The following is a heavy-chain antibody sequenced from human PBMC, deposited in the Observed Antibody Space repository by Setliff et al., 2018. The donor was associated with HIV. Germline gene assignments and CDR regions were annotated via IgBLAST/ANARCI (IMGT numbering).Heavy chain of an antibody. CDR1: GFTFSKFW. CDR3: ARLGWASLPANALDV. D-gene: IGHD3-10*01. V-gene: IGHV3-7*03. CDR2: IRQDGSEK. Sequence: LRLSCVASGFTFSKFWVTWVRRAPGKGLEWVANIRQDGSEKQYVDSVKGRFTVSRDNAQNSLYLQMNSLRAEDTAVYYCARLGWASLPANALDVWGLGTVVTVS. J-gene: IGHJ3*01.